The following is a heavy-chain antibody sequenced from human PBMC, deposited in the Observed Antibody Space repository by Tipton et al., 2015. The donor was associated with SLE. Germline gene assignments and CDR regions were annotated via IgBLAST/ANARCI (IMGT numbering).Heavy chain of an antibody. CDR2: INHSGST. Sequence: TLSLTCAVSGGSFSGYYWSWIRQPPGKGLEWIGEINHSGSTNYNPSLKSRVTISVDTSKNQFPLKLSSVTAADTAVYYCATRPGGNNWFDPWGQGTLVTVSS. J-gene: IGHJ5*02. D-gene: IGHD1-26*01. V-gene: IGHV4-34*01. CDR3: ATRPGGNNWFDP. CDR1: GGSFSGYY.